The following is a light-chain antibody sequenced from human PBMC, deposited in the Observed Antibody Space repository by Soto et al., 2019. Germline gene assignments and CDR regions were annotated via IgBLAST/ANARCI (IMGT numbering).Light chain of an antibody. V-gene: IGLV2-14*01. J-gene: IGLJ3*02. CDR1: NRDVGFYNL. CDR2: EVR. CDR3: SSYATASTLV. Sequence: QSALTQPASVSGSPGPSITIACTGTNRDVGFYNLVSWYQQRPAEAPKLIISEVRNRPSGISDRFTGSKSGNTASLTISGLQAEDEADYYCSSYATASTLVFGGGTKVTVL.